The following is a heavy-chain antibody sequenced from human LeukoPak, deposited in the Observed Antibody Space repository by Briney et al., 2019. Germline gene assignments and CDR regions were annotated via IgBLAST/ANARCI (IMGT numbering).Heavy chain of an antibody. Sequence: ASVKVSCKASGYTFTSYDINWVRQATGQGLEWMGWMNPNSGNTGYAQKFQGRVTMTRNTSISTAYMELNSLRSEDTAVYYCASGPLVGASAFDIWGQGTMVTVSS. CDR3: ASGPLVGASAFDI. CDR2: MNPNSGNT. CDR1: GYTFTSYD. J-gene: IGHJ3*02. D-gene: IGHD1-26*01. V-gene: IGHV1-8*01.